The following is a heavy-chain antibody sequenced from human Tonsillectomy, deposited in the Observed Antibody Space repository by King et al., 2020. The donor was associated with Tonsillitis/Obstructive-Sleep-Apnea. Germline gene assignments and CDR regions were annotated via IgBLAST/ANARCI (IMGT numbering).Heavy chain of an antibody. D-gene: IGHD3-9*01. CDR2: IITMFITT. J-gene: IGHJ4*02. V-gene: IGHV1-69*01. CDR3: TRLIGVLRYFDWPL. Sequence: QLVQSGAEVKKSGSSVKVSCRASGDTFRNYAVSWVRQAPGQGLEWRGRIITMFITTSYAQNFQGRVTITEDESTSTAYMEMSSLTSEDTAVYYCTRLIGVLRYFDWPLWGQGTLVTVSS. CDR1: GDTFRNYA.